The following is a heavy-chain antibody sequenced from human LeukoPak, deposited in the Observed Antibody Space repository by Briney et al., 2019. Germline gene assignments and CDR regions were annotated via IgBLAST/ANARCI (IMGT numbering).Heavy chain of an antibody. Sequence: GGSLRLSCAASGFTVSSNYMSWIRQAPGKGLEWVTVIYNGGSTYYADSVKGRFTISRDNSNNTLYLQMNSLRTEDTSVYYCATADNTYNTGYFDYWGQGTLVTVSS. CDR3: ATADNTYNTGYFDY. V-gene: IGHV3-66*01. CDR1: GFTVSSNY. J-gene: IGHJ4*02. CDR2: IYNGGST. D-gene: IGHD1-1*01.